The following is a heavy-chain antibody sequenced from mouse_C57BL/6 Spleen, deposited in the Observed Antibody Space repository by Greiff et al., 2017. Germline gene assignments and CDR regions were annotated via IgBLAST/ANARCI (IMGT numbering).Heavy chain of an antibody. CDR3: ARDWGDY. CDR1: GFTFSSYA. J-gene: IGHJ4*01. V-gene: IGHV5-4*01. CDR2: ISDGGSYT. Sequence: DVKLQESGGGLVKPGGSLKLSCAASGFTFSSYAMSWVRQTPEKRLEWVATISDGGSYTYYPDNVKGRFTISRDNAKNNLYLQMSHLKSEDTAMYYCARDWGDYWGQGTSVTVSS.